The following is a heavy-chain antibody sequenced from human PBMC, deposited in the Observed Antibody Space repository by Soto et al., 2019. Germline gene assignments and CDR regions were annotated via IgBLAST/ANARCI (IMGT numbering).Heavy chain of an antibody. CDR1: VYSFISYW. J-gene: IGHJ4*02. Sequence: RGESLKISCKGSVYSFISYWIGWVRQMPGKGLQLMGIIYPYDSETRYSPSFQGLVTISADRSISTAYLQWSSLKTSDTAIYYCTRHTSDRYGPDSWGQGTLVTVSS. D-gene: IGHD5-18*01. CDR3: TRHTSDRYGPDS. V-gene: IGHV5-51*01. CDR2: IYPYDSET.